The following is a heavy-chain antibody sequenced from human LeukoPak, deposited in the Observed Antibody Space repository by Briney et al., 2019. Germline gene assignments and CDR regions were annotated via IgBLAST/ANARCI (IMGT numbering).Heavy chain of an antibody. CDR2: IYSSGST. CDR3: ARTYYYDTSGPQDAFDI. CDR1: GGSISSNNYY. J-gene: IGHJ3*02. Sequence: SETLSLTCTVSGGSISSNNYYWSWIRQPAGKGLEWIGRIYSSGSTNYNPSLKSRVTISADTSKNQLSLKLRSVTVADTAVYYCARTYYYDTSGPQDAFDIWGQGTMVTVSS. D-gene: IGHD3-22*01. V-gene: IGHV4-61*02.